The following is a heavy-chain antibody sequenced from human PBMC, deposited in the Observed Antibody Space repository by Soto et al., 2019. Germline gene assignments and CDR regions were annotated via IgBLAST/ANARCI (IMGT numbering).Heavy chain of an antibody. CDR3: ARGGEAVAGGYYYYYYGMDV. CDR2: INHSGST. Sequence: SETLSLSCAVYGGCFSGYYWSWIRQPPGKGLEWIGEINHSGSTNYNPSLKSRVTISVGTSKNQFSLKLSSVTAADTAVYYCARGGEAVAGGYYYYYYGMDVWCQGTTVT. J-gene: IGHJ6*02. V-gene: IGHV4-34*01. D-gene: IGHD6-19*01. CDR1: GGCFSGYY.